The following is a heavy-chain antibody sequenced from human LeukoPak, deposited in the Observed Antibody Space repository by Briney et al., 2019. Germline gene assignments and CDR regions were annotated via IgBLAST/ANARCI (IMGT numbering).Heavy chain of an antibody. CDR1: GFTFISYA. V-gene: IGHV3-30*04. CDR2: ISFHGTDT. D-gene: IGHD6-13*01. Sequence: GGSLRLSCAASGFTFISYAIHWVRQAPGKGLEWVAVISFHGTDTFYADSVKGRFTTSRDNSKNTLSLQMNSLRAEDTAVYYCAKDMVRSSSWFLDYWGQGTLVTVSS. CDR3: AKDMVRSSSWFLDY. J-gene: IGHJ4*02.